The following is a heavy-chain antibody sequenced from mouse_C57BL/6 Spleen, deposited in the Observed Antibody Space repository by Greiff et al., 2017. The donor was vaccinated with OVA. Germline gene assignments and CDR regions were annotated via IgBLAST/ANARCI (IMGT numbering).Heavy chain of an antibody. CDR2: ISSGGDYI. CDR3: TREGDYYGSSYYFDY. D-gene: IGHD1-1*01. V-gene: IGHV5-9-1*02. CDR1: GFTFSSYA. J-gene: IGHJ2*01. Sequence: EVKLMESGEGLVKPGGSLKLSCAASGFTFSSYAMSWVRQTPEKRLEWVAYISSGGDYIYYADTVKGRFTISRDNARNTLYLQMSSLKSEDTAMYYCTREGDYYGSSYYFDYWGQGTTLTVSS.